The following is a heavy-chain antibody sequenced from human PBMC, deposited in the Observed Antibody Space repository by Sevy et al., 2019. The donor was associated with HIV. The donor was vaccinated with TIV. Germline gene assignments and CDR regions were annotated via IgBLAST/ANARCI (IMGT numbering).Heavy chain of an antibody. CDR2: IYYSGST. CDR1: GGSVSSGSYY. V-gene: IGHV4-61*01. Sequence: SETLSLTCTVSGGSVSSGSYYWSWIRQPPGKGLEWIGYIYYSGSTNYNPSLKSRLTISVDTSKNQFSLKLSSVTAADTAVYYCAGGDMVRGVIRQKPYYFDYWGQGTLVTVSS. J-gene: IGHJ4*02. D-gene: IGHD3-10*01. CDR3: AGGDMVRGVIRQKPYYFDY.